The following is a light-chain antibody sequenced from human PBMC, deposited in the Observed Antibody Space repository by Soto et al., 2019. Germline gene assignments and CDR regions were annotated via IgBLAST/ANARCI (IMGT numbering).Light chain of an antibody. V-gene: IGLV2-23*02. CDR2: EVT. CDR3: CSYAGSDWV. Sequence: QSALTQPASVSGSPGQSITMSCTGTSSDVGSYNLVSWYQQHPGKAPKLMISEVTKRPSGVSNRFSGSKSGNTASLTISGLQAEDEADYYCCSYAGSDWVFGGGTKVTVL. J-gene: IGLJ3*02. CDR1: SSDVGSYNL.